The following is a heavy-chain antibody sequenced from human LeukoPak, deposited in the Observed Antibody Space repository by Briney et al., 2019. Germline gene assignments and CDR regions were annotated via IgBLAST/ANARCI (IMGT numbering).Heavy chain of an antibody. D-gene: IGHD4-17*01. CDR1: GGSISSGGYY. Sequence: PSQTLSLTCTVSGGSISSGGYYRRWIRQHPGKGLEWIGYIYYSGSTYYNPSLKSRVTISVDTSKNQFSLKLSSVTAADTAVYYCARAAGLTTVIPNWFDPWGQGTLVTVSS. J-gene: IGHJ5*02. V-gene: IGHV4-31*03. CDR2: IYYSGST. CDR3: ARAAGLTTVIPNWFDP.